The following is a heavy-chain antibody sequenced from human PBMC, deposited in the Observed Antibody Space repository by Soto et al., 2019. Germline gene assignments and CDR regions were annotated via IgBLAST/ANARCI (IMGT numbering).Heavy chain of an antibody. V-gene: IGHV3-74*01. CDR3: ARSDWFDP. Sequence: EVQLVESGGGLVQPGGSVRLSCAASGFTFSTYWMHWVRQAPGKGLVWVSRIKSDGSSTTYADSVKGRFTISRDNAKNTLYLQMNSLRVEDTAVYYCARSDWFDPWGQGTLVTVSS. J-gene: IGHJ5*02. CDR1: GFTFSTYW. CDR2: IKSDGSST.